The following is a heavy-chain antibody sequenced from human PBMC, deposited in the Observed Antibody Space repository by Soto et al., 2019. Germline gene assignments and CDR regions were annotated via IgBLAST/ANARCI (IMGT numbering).Heavy chain of an antibody. Sequence: QVQLVQSGAEVKKPGSSVKVSCKASGGTFSSYTISWVRQAPGQGLEWMGRIIPILGIANYAQKFQGRVTITADKSTSTAYMELSSLRSEDTAVYYCARDEGGDILTGKPSYYGMDVWGQGTTVTVSS. CDR2: IIPILGIA. D-gene: IGHD3-9*01. V-gene: IGHV1-69*02. CDR1: GGTFSSYT. J-gene: IGHJ6*02. CDR3: ARDEGGDILTGKPSYYGMDV.